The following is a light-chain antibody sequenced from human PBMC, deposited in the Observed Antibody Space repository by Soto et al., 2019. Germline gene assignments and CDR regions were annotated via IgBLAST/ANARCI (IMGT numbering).Light chain of an antibody. V-gene: IGKV3-15*01. Sequence: EILMTQSPATLSVSPGERATLSCRASQSVSTNLVWYQQKPGQAPRLLIYGASTRATGVPGRFSGTGSGTEFTLTISSLQSEDSAVYYCQQYNHWWTFGQGTRLEIK. CDR1: QSVSTN. J-gene: IGKJ5*01. CDR2: GAS. CDR3: QQYNHWWT.